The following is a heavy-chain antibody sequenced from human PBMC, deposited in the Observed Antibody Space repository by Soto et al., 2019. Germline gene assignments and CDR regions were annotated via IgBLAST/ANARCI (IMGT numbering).Heavy chain of an antibody. CDR2: IKQDGSEK. V-gene: IGHV3-7*01. J-gene: IGHJ4*02. CDR3: ARTVPTISGDVLNY. Sequence: EVQLVESGGGLVQPGGSLRLSCAASGFTFSTYCMTWVRQAPGKGLEWVANIKQDGSEKIYVDSVKGRFTISRDNVENSLYLQMNSLRAEETALYYWARTVPTISGDVLNYWGQGTLVTVSS. D-gene: IGHD5-12*01. CDR1: GFTFSTYC.